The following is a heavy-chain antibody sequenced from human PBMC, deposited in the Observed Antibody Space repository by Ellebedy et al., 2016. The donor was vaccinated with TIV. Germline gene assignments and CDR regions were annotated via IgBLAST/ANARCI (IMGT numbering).Heavy chain of an antibody. CDR1: GFTFSSYA. CDR2: ISGSDDST. Sequence: GESLKISCAASGFTFSSYAMNWFRQAPGKGLEWVSAISGSDDSTYYSDSVKGRFTISRDNSKNTLYLQMDSLRAEDTAVYYCAKRLWSGHFGGPFDYWGQGTPVTVSS. D-gene: IGHD3-3*01. CDR3: AKRLWSGHFGGPFDY. J-gene: IGHJ4*02. V-gene: IGHV3-23*01.